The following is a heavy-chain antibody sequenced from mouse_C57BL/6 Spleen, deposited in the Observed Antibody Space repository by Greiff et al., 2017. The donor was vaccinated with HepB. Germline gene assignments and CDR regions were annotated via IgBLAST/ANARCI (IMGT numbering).Heavy chain of an antibody. Sequence: EVQGVESGGGLVKPGGSLKLSCAASGFTFSSYAMSWVRQTPEKRLEWVATISDGGSYTYYPDNVKGRFTISRDNAKNNLYLQMSHLKSEDTAMYYCAREESNYVYWGQGTTLTVSS. CDR2: ISDGGSYT. J-gene: IGHJ2*01. V-gene: IGHV5-4*01. CDR1: GFTFSSYA. D-gene: IGHD2-5*01. CDR3: AREESNYVY.